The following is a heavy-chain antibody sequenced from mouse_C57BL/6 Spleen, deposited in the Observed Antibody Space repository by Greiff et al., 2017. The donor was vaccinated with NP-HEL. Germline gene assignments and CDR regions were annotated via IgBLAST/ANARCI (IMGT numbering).Heavy chain of an antibody. Sequence: EVQGVESGGGLVKPGGSLKLSCAASGFTFSSYAMSWVRQTPEKRLEWVATISDGGSYNYYPDNVKGRFTISRDNAKNNLYLQMSHLKSEDTAMYYCAGERGLLLRSYFDVWGTRTTVTVSS. CDR3: AGERGLLLRSYFDV. J-gene: IGHJ1*03. CDR1: GFTFSSYA. D-gene: IGHD1-1*01. CDR2: ISDGGSYN. V-gene: IGHV5-4*01.